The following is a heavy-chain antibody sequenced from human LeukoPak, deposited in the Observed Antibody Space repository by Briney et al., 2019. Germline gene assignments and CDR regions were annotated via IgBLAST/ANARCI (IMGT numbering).Heavy chain of an antibody. D-gene: IGHD2-2*02. CDR1: GFTFSSYA. J-gene: IGHJ4*02. V-gene: IGHV3-64*01. Sequence: GGSLRLSCAASGFTFSSYAMHWVRQAPGKGLEYVSSISSNGGSTYYANSVKGRFTISRDNSKNTLYLQMGSLRAEDMAVYYCARLFSEIVVVPAAILMDYWGQGTLVTVSS. CDR3: ARLFSEIVVVPAAILMDY. CDR2: ISSNGGST.